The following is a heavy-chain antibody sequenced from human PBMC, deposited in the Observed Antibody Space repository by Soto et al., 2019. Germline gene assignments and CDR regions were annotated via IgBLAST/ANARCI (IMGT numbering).Heavy chain of an antibody. CDR2: IWYDGSNK. V-gene: IGHV3-33*01. J-gene: IGHJ4*02. Sequence: QVQLVESGGVVVQPGRSLRLSCAASGFTFSSYGMHWVRQAPGKGLEWVAVIWYDGSNKYYADSVKGRFTISRDNSKNTLYLQMNSLRAEDTAVYYCARGAPTTRKYYFDYWGQGTLVTVSS. D-gene: IGHD4-17*01. CDR3: ARGAPTTRKYYFDY. CDR1: GFTFSSYG.